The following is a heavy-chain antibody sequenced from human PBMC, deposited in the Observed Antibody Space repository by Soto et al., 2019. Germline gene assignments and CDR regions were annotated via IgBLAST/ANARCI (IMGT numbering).Heavy chain of an antibody. CDR2: IYYSGST. V-gene: IGHV4-59*08. Sequence: SETLSLTCTVSGGSISSYYWSWIRQPPGKGLEWIGYIYYSGSTNYNPSLKSRVTISVDTSKNQFSRKLSSVTAADTAVYYCARHGYSSGWFNWFDPWGQGTLVTVSS. D-gene: IGHD6-19*01. J-gene: IGHJ5*02. CDR1: GGSISSYY. CDR3: ARHGYSSGWFNWFDP.